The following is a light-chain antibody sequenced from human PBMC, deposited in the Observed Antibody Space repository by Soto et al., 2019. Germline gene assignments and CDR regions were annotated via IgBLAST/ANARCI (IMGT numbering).Light chain of an antibody. CDR2: GAS. CDR1: ETVATN. V-gene: IGKV3-15*01. CDR3: QQYFERPPMT. J-gene: IGKJ1*01. Sequence: VMTQSPATLSVSPGERATLSCWASETVATNLAWYQQKPGQAPRLLISGASTRAAGISDRFRGSGSGTEFTLTISSLRSEDSAIYYCQQYFERPPMTVGQGTKVDIK.